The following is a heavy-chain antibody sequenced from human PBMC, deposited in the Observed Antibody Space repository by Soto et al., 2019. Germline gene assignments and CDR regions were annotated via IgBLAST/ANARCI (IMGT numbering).Heavy chain of an antibody. CDR3: AREDYSSSGSNYYYYGMDV. CDR2: IYTSGST. D-gene: IGHD6-6*01. CDR1: GGSISSYY. V-gene: IGHV4-4*07. J-gene: IGHJ6*02. Sequence: SETLSLTCTVSGGSISSYYWSWIRQPAGKGLEWIGRIYTSGSTNYNPSLKSRVTMSVDTSKNQFSLKLSSVTAADTAVYYCAREDYSSSGSNYYYYGMDVWGQGTTVTVSS.